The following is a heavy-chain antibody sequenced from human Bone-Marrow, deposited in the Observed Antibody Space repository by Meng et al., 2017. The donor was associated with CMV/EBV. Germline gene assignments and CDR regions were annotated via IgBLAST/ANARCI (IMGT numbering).Heavy chain of an antibody. J-gene: IGHJ4*02. CDR3: ARRGWSYFDY. CDR1: GGSISSYY. Sequence: SETLSLTCTVSGGSISSYYWSWIRQPPGKGLEWIGYIYYSGSTNYNPSLKTRVTISVDTSKNQFSLKLSSVTAAVTAVYYCARRGWSYFDYWGQGTLVTVSS. D-gene: IGHD3-3*01. V-gene: IGHV4-59*01. CDR2: IYYSGST.